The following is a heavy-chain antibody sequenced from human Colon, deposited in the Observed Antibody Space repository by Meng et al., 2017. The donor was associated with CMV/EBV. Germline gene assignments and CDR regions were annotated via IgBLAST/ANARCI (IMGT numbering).Heavy chain of an antibody. V-gene: IGHV3-30*04. CDR1: GFMFVAHG. CDR3: AKDSSWNHQYFQH. J-gene: IGHJ1*01. Sequence: GGSLRLSCTASGFMFVAHGVHWVRQAPGKGLEWVGAITHNGREDHYADSVKGRFTIFRDNSKNTLYLQMNSLKADDTAVYYCAKDSSWNHQYFQHWGQGTLVTVSS. D-gene: IGHD1-1*01. CDR2: ITHNGRED.